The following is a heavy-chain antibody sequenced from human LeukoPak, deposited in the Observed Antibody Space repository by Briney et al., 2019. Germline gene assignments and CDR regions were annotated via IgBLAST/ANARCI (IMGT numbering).Heavy chain of an antibody. CDR3: ARDRMVRGVRVGYYYTDV. J-gene: IGHJ6*03. D-gene: IGHD3-10*01. CDR1: GYTFTGYY. CDR2: INPNSGGT. V-gene: IGHV1-2*02. Sequence: ASVKVSCKASGYTFTGYYMHWVRQAPGQGLEWMGWINPNSGGTNYAQKFQGRVTMTRDTSASTACMELSSLRSEDMAVYYCARDRMVRGVRVGYYYTDVWGKGTTVTVSS.